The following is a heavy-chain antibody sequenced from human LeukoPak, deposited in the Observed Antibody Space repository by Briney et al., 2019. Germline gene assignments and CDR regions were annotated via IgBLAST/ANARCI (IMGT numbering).Heavy chain of an antibody. Sequence: GGSLRLSCAASGFTFNSYAMHWVRQAPGKGLEWVALISYDGTNKYYADSVKGRFSISRDNSKNTLWLQMNSLRVEDTAVYYCARDPGLYFYNYYMDVWGKGTTVTVS. J-gene: IGHJ6*03. CDR2: ISYDGTNK. D-gene: IGHD3-10*01. V-gene: IGHV3-30*04. CDR1: GFTFNSYA. CDR3: ARDPGLYFYNYYMDV.